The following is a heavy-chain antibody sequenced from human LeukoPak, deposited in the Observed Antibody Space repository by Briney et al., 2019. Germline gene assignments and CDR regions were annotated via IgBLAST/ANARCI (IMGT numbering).Heavy chain of an antibody. D-gene: IGHD3-10*01. Sequence: SETLSLTCTVSGGSISSGSYYWSWIRQPAGKGLEWIGRIYTSGSTNYNPSLKSRVTISVDTSKNQFSLKLSSVTAADSAVYYCARHKTLLSFGEFNFDYWGQGTLVTVSS. CDR1: GGSISSGSYY. CDR2: IYTSGST. CDR3: ARHKTLLSFGEFNFDY. V-gene: IGHV4-61*02. J-gene: IGHJ4*02.